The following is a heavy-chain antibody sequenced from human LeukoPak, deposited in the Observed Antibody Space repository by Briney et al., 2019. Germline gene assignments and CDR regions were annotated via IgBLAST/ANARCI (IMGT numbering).Heavy chain of an antibody. CDR2: ISLDGSNK. CDR3: AKPTYGEEVFDY. V-gene: IGHV3-30*18. CDR1: GFTFSRYG. J-gene: IGHJ4*02. D-gene: IGHD3-3*01. Sequence: GGSLRPSCAASGFTFSRYGMHWVRQAPGKGLEWVAYISLDGSNKYYADSVKGRFTISRDNSMNTLYLQMNSLRAEDTAVYYCAKPTYGEEVFDYWGQGTLVTVSS.